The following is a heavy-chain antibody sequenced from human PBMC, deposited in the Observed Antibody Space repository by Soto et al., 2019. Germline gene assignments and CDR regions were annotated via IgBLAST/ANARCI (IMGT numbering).Heavy chain of an antibody. Sequence: PGGSLRLSCAASGFTFSSYGMHWVRQAPGKGLEWVAVIWYDGSNKYYADSVKGRFTISRDNAKNTLYLQMNSLRAEDTAVYYCARVLKGDYVRAQVDYWGQGTLVTVSS. J-gene: IGHJ4*02. CDR3: ARVLKGDYVRAQVDY. CDR2: IWYDGSNK. CDR1: GFTFSSYG. V-gene: IGHV3-33*01. D-gene: IGHD4-17*01.